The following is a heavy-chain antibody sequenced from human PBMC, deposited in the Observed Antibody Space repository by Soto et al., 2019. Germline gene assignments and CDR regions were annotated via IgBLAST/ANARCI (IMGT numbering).Heavy chain of an antibody. V-gene: IGHV3-21*04. CDR2: ISSSSSYI. CDR3: ASLSAFWADAFDI. D-gene: IGHD3-16*01. Sequence: GGSLRLSCAASGFTFSSYSMNWVRQAPGKGLEWVSSISSSSSYIYYADSVKGRFTISRDNAKNSLYLQMNSLRAEDTAVYYCASLSAFWADAFDIWGQGTMVTVSS. J-gene: IGHJ3*02. CDR1: GFTFSSYS.